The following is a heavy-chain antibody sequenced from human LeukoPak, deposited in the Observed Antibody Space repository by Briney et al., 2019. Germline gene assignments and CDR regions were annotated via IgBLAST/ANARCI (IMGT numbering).Heavy chain of an antibody. CDR2: IYPGDSDT. J-gene: IGHJ6*02. CDR1: GYSFTSYW. D-gene: IGHD2-21*02. CDR3: ATTSLPVCGDCLYGMDV. V-gene: IGHV5-51*01. Sequence: GESLKISCKGSGYSFTSYWIGWVRQMPGKGLEWMGIIYPGDSDTRYSPSFQGQVTISADKSISTAYLQWSSLKASDTAMYYCATTSLPVCGDCLYGMDVWGQGTTVTVSS.